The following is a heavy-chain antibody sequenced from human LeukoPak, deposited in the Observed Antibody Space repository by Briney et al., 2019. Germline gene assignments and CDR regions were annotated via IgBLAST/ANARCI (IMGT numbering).Heavy chain of an antibody. CDR3: ARCSGESCFHYLFDY. CDR2: ISAYNGNT. Sequence: ASVKVSCKASGYTFTSYGLSWVRQAPGEGLEWVGWISAYNGNTNYAQNLQGRVTMTTDTSTSTAYMELRSLRPDDTAVFYCARCSGESCFHYLFDYWGQGTLVTVSS. J-gene: IGHJ4*02. CDR1: GYTFTSYG. V-gene: IGHV1-18*01. D-gene: IGHD2-15*01.